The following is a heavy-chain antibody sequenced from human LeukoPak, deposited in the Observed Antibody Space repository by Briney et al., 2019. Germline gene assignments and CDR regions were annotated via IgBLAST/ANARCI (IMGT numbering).Heavy chain of an antibody. Sequence: PGGSLRLSCAASGFTFSSYSMNWVRQAPGKGLEWVSSISSSSSYIYYADSVKGRFTISRDNAKNSLYLQMNSLRAEDTAVYYCARTTYYDFWSGYGFSDYWGQGTLVTVSS. V-gene: IGHV3-21*04. CDR1: GFTFSSYS. D-gene: IGHD3-3*01. CDR3: ARTTYYDFWSGYGFSDY. J-gene: IGHJ4*02. CDR2: ISSSSSYI.